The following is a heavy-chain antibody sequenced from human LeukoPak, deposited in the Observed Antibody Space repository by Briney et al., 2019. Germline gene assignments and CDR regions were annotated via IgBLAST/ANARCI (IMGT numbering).Heavy chain of an antibody. J-gene: IGHJ4*02. D-gene: IGHD6-19*01. CDR3: ARDVSSGWLN. V-gene: IGHV3-20*04. Sequence: AGESLRLSCAASGFTFDDYGMSWVRQAPGKGLEWVSGINWNGGSTGYADSVKGRFTISRDNAKNSLYLQMNSLRAEDTALYYCARDVSSGWLNWGQGTLVTVSS. CDR1: GFTFDDYG. CDR2: INWNGGST.